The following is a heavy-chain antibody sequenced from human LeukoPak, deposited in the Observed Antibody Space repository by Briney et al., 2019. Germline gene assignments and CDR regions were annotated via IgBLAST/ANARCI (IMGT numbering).Heavy chain of an antibody. J-gene: IGHJ5*02. CDR1: GFTFSSYA. D-gene: IGHD6-13*01. Sequence: GGSLRLSCAASGFTFSSYAMHWVRQAPGKGLEWVAVISYDGSNKYYADSVKGRFTISRENSKNTLYLQMNSLRAEDTAVYYCAREGQQLVRRGWFDPWGQGTLVTVSS. V-gene: IGHV3-30*04. CDR3: AREGQQLVRRGWFDP. CDR2: ISYDGSNK.